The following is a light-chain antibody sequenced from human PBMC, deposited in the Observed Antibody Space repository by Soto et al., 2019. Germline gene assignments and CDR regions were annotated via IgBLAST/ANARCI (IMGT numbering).Light chain of an antibody. Sequence: AIQMTQSPSSLSASVGDRVTITCRARQDIKNDLGWYQQKPGRAPKLLMYSASTLHTEVPSRFSGSGSGSDFTLTISSLQPEDFATYYCLQDYSYPYTFGQGTKLEIK. CDR2: SAS. CDR3: LQDYSYPYT. CDR1: QDIKND. J-gene: IGKJ2*01. V-gene: IGKV1-6*01.